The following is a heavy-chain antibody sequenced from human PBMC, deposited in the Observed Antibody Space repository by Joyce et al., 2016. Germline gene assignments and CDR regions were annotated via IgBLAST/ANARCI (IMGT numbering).Heavy chain of an antibody. J-gene: IGHJ4*02. D-gene: IGHD3-10*01. Sequence: QLQLQESGSGLVNPSQTLSLTCAVSGASVSSGGYSWSWIRQPPGKGLEWIGYIYHNESTFYNPSLKSRVTISVDRAKNQFSLKLASVTAADTAVYYCASGFNFKGRSFFDYWGQGALVTVSS. CDR1: GASVSSGGYS. V-gene: IGHV4-30-2*01. CDR2: IYHNEST. CDR3: ASGFNFKGRSFFDY.